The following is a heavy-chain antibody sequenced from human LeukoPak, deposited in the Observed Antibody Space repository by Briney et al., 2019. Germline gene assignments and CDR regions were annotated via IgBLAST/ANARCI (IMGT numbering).Heavy chain of an antibody. D-gene: IGHD3-9*01. CDR1: GFTFSSYG. CDR2: IWYDGSNK. Sequence: AGRSLRLSCAASGFTFSSYGMNWVRQAPGKGLEWVAVIWYDGSNKYYADSVKGRFTISRDNSKNTLYLQMNSLRAEDTAVYYCARDQNDILTGDGWYFDLWGRGTLVTVSS. V-gene: IGHV3-33*01. CDR3: ARDQNDILTGDGWYFDL. J-gene: IGHJ2*01.